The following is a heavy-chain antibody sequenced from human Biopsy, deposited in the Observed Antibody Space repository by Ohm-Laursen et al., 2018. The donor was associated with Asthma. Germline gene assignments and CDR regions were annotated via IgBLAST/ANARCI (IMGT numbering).Heavy chain of an antibody. CDR2: GGSYYDGGLK. CDR1: GFTFRSYA. V-gene: IGHV3-30-3*01. D-gene: IGHD2-8*01. J-gene: IGHJ4*02. CDR3: ARARETTNYGDSDFDI. Sequence: RSLRLSCTASGFTFRSYAMHWVRQAPGKGLEWVAVGGSYYDGGLKYYADSVNGRFTVSRDDSKNTLYLQMNSLRSDDTAIYFCARARETTNYGDSDFDIWGQGTLITVSS.